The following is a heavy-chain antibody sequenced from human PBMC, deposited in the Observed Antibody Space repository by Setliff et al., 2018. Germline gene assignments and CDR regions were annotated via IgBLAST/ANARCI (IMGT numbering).Heavy chain of an antibody. V-gene: IGHV3-23*01. J-gene: IGHJ3*02. Sequence: PGGSLRLSCAASGFTFISYAMSWVRQAPGKGLEWVSSISGRGGSTYYVDSVKGRLTISRDNLQNTLYLQMNSLGAEDTAEYYCARSPANGGHDAFDIWGQGTMVTVSS. CDR3: ARSPANGGHDAFDI. CDR2: ISGRGGST. D-gene: IGHD6-25*01. CDR1: GFTFISYA.